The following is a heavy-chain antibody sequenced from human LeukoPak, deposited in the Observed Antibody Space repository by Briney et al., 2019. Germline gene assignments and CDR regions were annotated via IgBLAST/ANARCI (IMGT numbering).Heavy chain of an antibody. CDR3: ARVGGSVVIPPHGFDI. CDR1: GGSISSGSYY. V-gene: IGHV4-61*02. J-gene: IGHJ3*02. Sequence: SETLSLTCTVSGGSISSGSYYWSWIRQPAGKGLEWIGRIYTSGSTNYNPSLKSRATISMDTSKDQFSLKLSSVTDADTALYYCARVGGSVVIPPHGFDIWGQGTMVTVSS. D-gene: IGHD3-22*01. CDR2: IYTSGST.